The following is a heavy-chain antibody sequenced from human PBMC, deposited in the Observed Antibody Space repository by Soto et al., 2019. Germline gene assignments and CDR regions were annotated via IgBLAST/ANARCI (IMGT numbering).Heavy chain of an antibody. Sequence: QVQLVESGGVLVKPGGSLRLSCAASGFTFSDYYMSWIRQAPGKGLEWVSYISSSSTYTNYADSVKGRFTVSRDNAKNSLYLQMNSLRAEDTAVYYCASLPQQLVDYWGQGTLGTVSS. CDR3: ASLPQQLVDY. CDR1: GFTFSDYY. CDR2: ISSSSTYT. J-gene: IGHJ4*02. D-gene: IGHD6-13*01. V-gene: IGHV3-11*06.